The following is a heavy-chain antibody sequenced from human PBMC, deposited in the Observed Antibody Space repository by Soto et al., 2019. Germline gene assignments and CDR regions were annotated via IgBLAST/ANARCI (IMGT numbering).Heavy chain of an antibody. CDR1: GFTFSSYW. CDR3: VRTSLVVAAATREDY. CDR2: INSDGSST. J-gene: IGHJ4*02. Sequence: EVQLVESGGGLVQPGASLRLSCAASGFTFSSYWMHWVRQAPGKGLVWVSRINSDGSSTSYAGSVKGRFTISRDNAKNTLYLQMNSLRAADTAVYYCVRTSLVVAAATREDYWGQGTLVTVYS. V-gene: IGHV3-74*01. D-gene: IGHD2-15*01.